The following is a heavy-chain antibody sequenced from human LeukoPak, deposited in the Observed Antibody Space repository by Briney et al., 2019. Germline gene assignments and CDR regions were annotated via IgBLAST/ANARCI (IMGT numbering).Heavy chain of an antibody. CDR3: ARVLAYGSGSYYRPFDY. Sequence: SETLSLTCAVSGGSISSSSYYWGWIRQPPGKGLEWIGSIYYSGSTYYNPSLKSRVTISVDTSKNQFSLKLSSVTAADTAVYYCARVLAYGSGSYYRPFDYWGQGTLVTVSS. D-gene: IGHD3-10*01. CDR2: IYYSGST. CDR1: GGSISSSSYY. J-gene: IGHJ4*02. V-gene: IGHV4-39*07.